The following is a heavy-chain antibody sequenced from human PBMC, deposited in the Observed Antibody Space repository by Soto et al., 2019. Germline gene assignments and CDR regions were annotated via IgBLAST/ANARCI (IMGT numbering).Heavy chain of an antibody. D-gene: IGHD3-3*01. CDR3: ARTGGTISSHEDWFDP. V-gene: IGHV4-39*01. Sequence: KPSETLSLTCTVSGGSISSSSHYWGWIRQPPGKGLEWIGTIDYGGRTYSKPSLKSRVTISLDMSKNQFSLKLSSVTAADTAVYYCARTGGTISSHEDWFDPWGQGALVTVSS. CDR1: GGSISSSSHY. CDR2: IDYGGRT. J-gene: IGHJ5*02.